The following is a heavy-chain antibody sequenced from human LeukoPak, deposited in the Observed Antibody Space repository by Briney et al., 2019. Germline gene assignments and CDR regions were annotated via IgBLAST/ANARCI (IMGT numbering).Heavy chain of an antibody. J-gene: IGHJ6*02. CDR2: IFSGGTT. CDR1: GFTVSSNY. Sequence: GRSLRLSCAASGFTVSSNYMSWVRQAPGKGLEWVSVIFSGGTTYYADSVKGRFTISRDNSKNTLYLQMNSLRAEDTAVYYCAREGNYYDMDVWGQETTVTVSS. CDR3: AREGNYYDMDV. V-gene: IGHV3-53*01.